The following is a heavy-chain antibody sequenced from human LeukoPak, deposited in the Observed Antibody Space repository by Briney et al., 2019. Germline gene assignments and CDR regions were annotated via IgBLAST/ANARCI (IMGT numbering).Heavy chain of an antibody. V-gene: IGHV4-59*01. D-gene: IGHD2-15*01. CDR1: GGSISSYY. Sequence: SETLSLTCTVSGGSISSYYWSWIRQPPGKGLELIGYIYYSGSADYNPSLKSRVTMSVDTSKNQFSLKLRSVTAADTAVYYCARVASGGNFFDYWGQGTLVTVSS. CDR3: ARVASGGNFFDY. CDR2: IYYSGSA. J-gene: IGHJ4*02.